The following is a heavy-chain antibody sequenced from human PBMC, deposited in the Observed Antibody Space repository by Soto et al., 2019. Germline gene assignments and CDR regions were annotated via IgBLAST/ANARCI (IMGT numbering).Heavy chain of an antibody. J-gene: IGHJ4*02. D-gene: IGHD3-22*01. V-gene: IGHV1-69*01. CDR3: ARRLGDTSGYFYYDA. CDR2: INPILGTP. Sequence: QVQLVQSGAEVKKPGSSVNVSCQASGGIFRSFAMTWLRQAPGQGLEWLGGINPILGTPNYAQNFRDRLIIFADESTSTANMLLSNLRSDDTALYCCARRLGDTSGYFYYDAWGQGTLVTVSS. CDR1: GGIFRSFA.